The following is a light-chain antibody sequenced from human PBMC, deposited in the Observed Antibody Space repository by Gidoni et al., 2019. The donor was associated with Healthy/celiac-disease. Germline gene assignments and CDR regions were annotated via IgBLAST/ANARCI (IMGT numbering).Light chain of an antibody. V-gene: IGLV2-14*03. CDR2: DVS. Sequence: QSALTQPASVSGSPGQSLTISCTGTSSDVGGYNYVSWYQQHPGKAPKLMIYDVSNRPSGVSNRFSGSKSGNTASLTISGLQAEDEADYYCSSYTSSSTLDVVCGGGTKLTVL. J-gene: IGLJ2*01. CDR1: SSDVGGYNY. CDR3: SSYTSSSTLDVV.